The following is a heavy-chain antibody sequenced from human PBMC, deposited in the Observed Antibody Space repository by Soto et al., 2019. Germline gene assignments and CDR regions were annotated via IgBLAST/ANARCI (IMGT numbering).Heavy chain of an antibody. CDR3: ARLIGNSWLDS. J-gene: IGHJ5*01. CDR2: TYYRANWYT. D-gene: IGHD2-8*01. Sequence: QIHLQQSGPGLVKPSQTLSLTCAISGDSVSTNSATWDWIRQSPSRGLEWLGRTYYRANWYTDYAFSVKGRITISPDTSNNPLSLQLNSVTPDDTAVYYCARLIGNSWLDSWGQGTLVTVSS. V-gene: IGHV6-1*01. CDR1: GDSVSTNSAT.